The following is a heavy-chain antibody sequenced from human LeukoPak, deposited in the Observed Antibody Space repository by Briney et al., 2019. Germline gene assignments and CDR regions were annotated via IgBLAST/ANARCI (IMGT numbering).Heavy chain of an antibody. CDR2: INHSGST. V-gene: IGHV4-34*01. CDR3: AREGWDLRFLEWLSPDYYYGMDV. D-gene: IGHD3-3*01. CDR1: GGSFSGYY. J-gene: IGHJ6*02. Sequence: SETLSLTCAVYGGSFSGYYWSWIRQPPGKGLEWIGEINHSGSTNYNPSLKSRVTISVDTSKNQFSLKLSSVTAADTAVYYCAREGWDLRFLEWLSPDYYYGMDVWGQGTTVTVSS.